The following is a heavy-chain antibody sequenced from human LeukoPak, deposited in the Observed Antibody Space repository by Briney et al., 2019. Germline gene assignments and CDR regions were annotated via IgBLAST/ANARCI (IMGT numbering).Heavy chain of an antibody. D-gene: IGHD3-10*01. CDR2: ISAYNGNT. Sequence: RASVKVSCQASGYTFTNYGINWVRQAPGHGLEWMGWISAYNGNTNYAQKFQGRVTMTRDTSISTAYMELSRLRSDDTAVYYCARIGITMVRGVNTWGQGTLVTVSS. J-gene: IGHJ5*02. CDR3: ARIGITMVRGVNT. V-gene: IGHV1-18*01. CDR1: GYTFTNYG.